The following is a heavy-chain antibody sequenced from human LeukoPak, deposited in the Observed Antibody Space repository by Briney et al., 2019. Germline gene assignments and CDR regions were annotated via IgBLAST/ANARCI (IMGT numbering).Heavy chain of an antibody. CDR2: ISYSSSTI. V-gene: IGHV3-11*04. CDR3: ARAGITMVRGVPNYYYYYMDV. CDR1: GFTFSDYY. J-gene: IGHJ6*03. Sequence: GGSLRLSCAASGFTFSDYYMSWIRQAPGKGLEWVSYISYSSSTISYADSVKGRFTISRDNAKNSLYLQMNSLRAEDTAVYYCARAGITMVRGVPNYYYYYMDVWGKGTTVTISS. D-gene: IGHD3-10*01.